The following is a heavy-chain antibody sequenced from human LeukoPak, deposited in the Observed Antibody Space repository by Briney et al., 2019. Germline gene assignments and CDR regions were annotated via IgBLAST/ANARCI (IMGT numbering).Heavy chain of an antibody. D-gene: IGHD3-3*01. CDR3: ARQLRFLESYYFDY. CDR1: GFTFSSYG. J-gene: IGHJ4*02. CDR2: IWYDGSNK. V-gene: IGHV3-33*01. Sequence: PGGSLRLSCAASGFTFSSYGMHWVRQAPGKGLEWVAVIWYDGSNKYYADSVKGRFTISRDNSKNTLYLQMNRLRAEDTAVYYCARQLRFLESYYFDYWGQGTLVTVSS.